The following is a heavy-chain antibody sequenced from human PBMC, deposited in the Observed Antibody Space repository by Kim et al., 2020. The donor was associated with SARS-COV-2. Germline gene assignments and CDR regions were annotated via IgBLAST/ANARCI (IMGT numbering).Heavy chain of an antibody. CDR3: ARVIAAAGRGVYYYYGMDV. D-gene: IGHD6-13*01. Sequence: GLFTISRDNAKNSLYLQMNSLRAEDTAVYYCARVIAAAGRGVYYYYGMDVWGQGTTVTVSS. J-gene: IGHJ6*02. V-gene: IGHV3-11*06.